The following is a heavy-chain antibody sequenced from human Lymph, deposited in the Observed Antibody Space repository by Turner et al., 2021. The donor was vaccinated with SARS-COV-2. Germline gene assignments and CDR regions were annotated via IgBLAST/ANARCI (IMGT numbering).Heavy chain of an antibody. CDR2: MSGSGGST. CDR1: GLTFSSYD. J-gene: IGHJ4*02. Sequence: EVQLLESGGGLVQPGGSLRLPCAASGLTFSSYDMSWVRQAPGKRLEWVAAMSGSGGSTYYADSVKGRFTITRDNSKNTLYRQMNSLRAEDTAIYYCAKDRFTLSSGWEDYWGQGALVTVSS. CDR3: AKDRFTLSSGWEDY. V-gene: IGHV3-23*01. D-gene: IGHD6-19*01.